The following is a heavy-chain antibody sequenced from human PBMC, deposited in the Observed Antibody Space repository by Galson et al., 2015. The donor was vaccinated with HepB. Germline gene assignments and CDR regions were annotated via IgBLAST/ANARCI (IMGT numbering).Heavy chain of an antibody. Sequence: SLRLSCAASGFTFSRYAMSWVRQAPGKGLEWVSAISGSQITTYYADSVKGRFTISRDNSKNTLFLQMNSLRAEDTAVYYCAKGGLSLGYCGGDCYSYWGQGTLVTVSS. CDR1: GFTFSRYA. CDR3: AKGGLSLGYCGGDCYSY. J-gene: IGHJ4*02. V-gene: IGHV3-23*01. CDR2: ISGSQITT. D-gene: IGHD2-21*02.